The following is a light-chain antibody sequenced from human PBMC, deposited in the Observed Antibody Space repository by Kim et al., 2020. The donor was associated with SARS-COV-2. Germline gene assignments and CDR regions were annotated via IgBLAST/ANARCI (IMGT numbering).Light chain of an antibody. CDR2: RNN. CDR1: SSTIGSVS. Sequence: GKRATIPCTGSSSTIGSVSVSWSQQLPGTAPKPLIYRNNQRPSGVPDRFAGSKSGTSASLAISGLRSEDEAGYYCAAWDDSLSVVVFGGGTQLTVL. J-gene: IGLJ2*01. V-gene: IGLV1-47*01. CDR3: AAWDDSLSVVV.